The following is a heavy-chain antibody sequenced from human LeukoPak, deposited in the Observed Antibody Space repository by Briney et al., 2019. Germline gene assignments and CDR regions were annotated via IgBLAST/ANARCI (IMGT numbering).Heavy chain of an antibody. CDR1: GFTFSSSS. CDR2: ISGSSSTI. D-gene: IGHD1-26*01. V-gene: IGHV3-48*02. CDR3: ARGGGSYAYFDY. J-gene: IGHJ4*02. Sequence: GGSLRLSCAASGFTFSSSSMTWVRQAPGKGLEWVSYISGSSSTIYYAASVKGRFTISRDTAKNSLYLQMNSLRDEDTAVYYCARGGGSYAYFDYWGQGTLVTVSS.